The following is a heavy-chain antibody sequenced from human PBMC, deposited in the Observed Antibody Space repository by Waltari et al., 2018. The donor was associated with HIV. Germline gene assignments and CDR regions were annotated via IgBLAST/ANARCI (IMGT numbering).Heavy chain of an antibody. D-gene: IGHD4-17*01. CDR1: GFTFSSYA. V-gene: IGHV3-23*01. J-gene: IGHJ4*02. CDR3: AKDDLSTVTTYSAFDY. Sequence: EVQLLESGGGLVQPGGSLRLSCAASGFTFSSYAMSWVRQAPGKGLAWVSAISGSGGSTYYADSVKGRFTISRDNSKNTLYLQMNSLRAEDTAVYYCAKDDLSTVTTYSAFDYWGQGTLVTVSS. CDR2: ISGSGGST.